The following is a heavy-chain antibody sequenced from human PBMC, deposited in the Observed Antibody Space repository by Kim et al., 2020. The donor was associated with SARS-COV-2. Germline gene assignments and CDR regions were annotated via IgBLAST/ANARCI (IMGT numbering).Heavy chain of an antibody. D-gene: IGHD3-22*01. Sequence: GGSLRLSCSASGFTFSNYAMHWVRQAPGKGLEYVSAICSDGGSTYYADSVKVRFTISRDNSKNMLYVQMSSLRVEDTAIYYCVRGYYYNSWWYYEWAPF. V-gene: IGHV3-64*05. CDR1: GFTFSNYA. CDR2: ICSDGGST. CDR3: VRGYYYNSWWYYEWAPF. J-gene: IGHJ3*01.